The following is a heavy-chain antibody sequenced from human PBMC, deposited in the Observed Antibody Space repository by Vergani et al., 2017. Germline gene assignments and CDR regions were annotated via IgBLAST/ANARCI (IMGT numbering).Heavy chain of an antibody. D-gene: IGHD6-13*01. CDR3: ASGGGSSWTRWFDP. Sequence: QVQLVQSGAEVKKPGSSVKVSCKASGGTFSSYAISWVRQAPGQGLEWMGGIIPVLGKTKYAQDFQGRLTITTDTSTSTAYMELRSLRSDDTAVYYCASGGGSSWTRWFDPWGQGTLVTVSS. CDR2: IIPVLGKT. V-gene: IGHV1-69*04. CDR1: GGTFSSYA. J-gene: IGHJ5*02.